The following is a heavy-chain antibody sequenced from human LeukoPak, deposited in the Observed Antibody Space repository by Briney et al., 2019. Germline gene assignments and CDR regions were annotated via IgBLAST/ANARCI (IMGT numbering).Heavy chain of an antibody. Sequence: GGSLRLSCAASGFTFSSYGMSWVRQAPGKGLEWVSYISTRGSTEYYADSVKGRFTISRDNAKNSLYLQMNSLRAEDTAVYYCASIPGYSSSFDAWGQGTLVTVSS. D-gene: IGHD6-13*01. J-gene: IGHJ4*02. CDR3: ASIPGYSSSFDA. V-gene: IGHV3-48*04. CDR1: GFTFSSYG. CDR2: ISTRGSTE.